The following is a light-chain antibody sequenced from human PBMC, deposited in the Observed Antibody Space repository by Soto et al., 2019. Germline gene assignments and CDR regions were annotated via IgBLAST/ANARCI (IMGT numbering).Light chain of an antibody. CDR3: QQRAYT. CDR2: AAS. V-gene: IGKV1-39*01. J-gene: IGKJ2*01. Sequence: DIQMTQSPSSLSASVGDRVTITCRASQSISSYLNWYQQKPGKAPKLLIYAASSLQSGVPSRFSGSGSGTDFTLTISSLQPEDFATYYCQQRAYTFGQGTKLEIK. CDR1: QSISSY.